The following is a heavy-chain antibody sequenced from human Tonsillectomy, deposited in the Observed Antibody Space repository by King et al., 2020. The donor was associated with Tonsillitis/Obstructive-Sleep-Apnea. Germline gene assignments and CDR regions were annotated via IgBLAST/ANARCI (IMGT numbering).Heavy chain of an antibody. V-gene: IGHV4-30-2*01. CDR3: ARGDGDYAPDY. CDR1: GGSISSGGYS. CDR2: IYHSGST. J-gene: IGHJ4*02. D-gene: IGHD4-17*01. Sequence: QLQESGSGLVKPSQTLSLTCAVSGGSISSGGYSWSWIRQPPGKGLEWIGYIYHSGSTYYNPSLKSRVTISIDRSKNQFSLKLSSVTAADTAVYYCARGDGDYAPDYWGQGTLVTVSS.